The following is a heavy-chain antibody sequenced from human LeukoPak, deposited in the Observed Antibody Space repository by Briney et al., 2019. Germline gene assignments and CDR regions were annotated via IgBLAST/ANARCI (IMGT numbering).Heavy chain of an antibody. CDR3: ARDLRLGYAQYYYYYYGMDV. J-gene: IGHJ6*02. CDR2: INPSGGSS. D-gene: IGHD2-2*01. Sequence: ASVKVSCKASGYTFTRYYMHWVRQAPGQGLEWMGIINPSGGSSHYAQKFQGRVTMTRDTSSSTVYMELSSLRSEDTAVYYCARDLRLGYAQYYYYYYGMDVWGQGTTVTVSS. V-gene: IGHV1-46*01. CDR1: GYTFTRYY.